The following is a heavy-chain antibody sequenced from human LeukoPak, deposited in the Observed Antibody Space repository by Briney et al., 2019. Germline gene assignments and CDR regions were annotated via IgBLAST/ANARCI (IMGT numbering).Heavy chain of an antibody. Sequence: SVKVSCKASGGTFSSYAISWVRQAPGQGLEWMGRIIPILGIANYAQKFQGRVTITADKSTSTAYMELSSLRSEDTAVYYCARGGTMIDDGMDVWGQGTTVTVSS. V-gene: IGHV1-69*04. CDR3: ARGGTMIDDGMDV. CDR2: IIPILGIA. J-gene: IGHJ6*02. D-gene: IGHD3-22*01. CDR1: GGTFSSYA.